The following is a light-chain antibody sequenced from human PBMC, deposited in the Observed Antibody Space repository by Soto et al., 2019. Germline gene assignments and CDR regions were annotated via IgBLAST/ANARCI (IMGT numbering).Light chain of an antibody. Sequence: QSALTQPASVSGSPGQSITISCTGTSSDVGGYNYVSWYQQHPGKAPKLMIYDVRNRPSGVSNRFSGSKSGNTASLTISGLQAEDEADYYCSSYTRSSTLVFGGGTQLTVL. J-gene: IGLJ3*02. CDR2: DVR. V-gene: IGLV2-14*01. CDR1: SSDVGGYNY. CDR3: SSYTRSSTLV.